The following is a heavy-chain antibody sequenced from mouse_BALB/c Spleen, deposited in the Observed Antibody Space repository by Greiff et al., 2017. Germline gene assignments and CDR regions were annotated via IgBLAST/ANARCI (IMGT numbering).Heavy chain of an antibody. V-gene: IGHV5-6-4*01. CDR3: ISSRGFAY. CDR2: ISSGGSYT. Sequence: EVQLVQSGGGLVKPGASLKLSCAASGFTFSSYTMSWVRQTPEKSLEWVATISSGGSYTYYPDSVKGRFTISRDNAKNTLYLQMSSLTSEDTAMYYCISSRGFAYWGQGTLVTVSA. CDR1: GFTFSSYT. J-gene: IGHJ3*01.